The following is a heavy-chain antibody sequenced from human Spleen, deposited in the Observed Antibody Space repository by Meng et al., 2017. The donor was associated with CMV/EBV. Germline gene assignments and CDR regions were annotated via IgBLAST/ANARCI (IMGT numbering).Heavy chain of an antibody. D-gene: IGHD6-25*01. CDR1: GGSISSGDYY. Sequence: QVQLQESGPGLVKPSQTLSLTCTVSGGSISSGDYYWSWIRQPPGKGLEWIGYIYYSGSTYYNPSLKSRVTISVDTSKNQFSLKLSSVTAADTAVYYCTRDVEEQRLLNWFDPWGQGILVTVSS. J-gene: IGHJ5*02. CDR2: IYYSGST. CDR3: TRDVEEQRLLNWFDP. V-gene: IGHV4-30-4*08.